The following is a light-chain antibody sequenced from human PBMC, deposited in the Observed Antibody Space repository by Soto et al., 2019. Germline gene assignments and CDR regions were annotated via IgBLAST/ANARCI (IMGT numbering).Light chain of an antibody. Sequence: QPVLTQSPSASASLGASVKLTCTLSSGHSNYAIAWHQQQPEKGPRYLMKVNSGGSHIKGDGIPDRFSGSSSGAERYLFISSLQSEDEADYYCQTWGTGSATAVFGGGTQLTVL. CDR2: VNSGGSH. CDR1: SGHSNYA. CDR3: QTWGTGSATAV. V-gene: IGLV4-69*01. J-gene: IGLJ7*01.